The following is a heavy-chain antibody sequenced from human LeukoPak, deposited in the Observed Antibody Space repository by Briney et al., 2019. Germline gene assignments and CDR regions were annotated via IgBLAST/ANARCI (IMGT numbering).Heavy chain of an antibody. CDR2: ISWNSNSI. V-gene: IGHV3-9*01. Sequence: GRSLRLSCAASGFTFDDYVMHWVRQAPGKGLEWVSGISWNSNSIGYADSVKGRFTISRDNAKNSLYLQMNSLRAEDTALYYCAKDEYMDVWGKGTTVTVSS. J-gene: IGHJ6*03. CDR1: GFTFDDYV. CDR3: AKDEYMDV.